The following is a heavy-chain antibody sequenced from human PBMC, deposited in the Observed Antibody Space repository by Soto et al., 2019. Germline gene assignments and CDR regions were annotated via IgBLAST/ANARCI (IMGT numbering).Heavy chain of an antibody. Sequence: QVQLVESGGGVVQPGRSLRLSCAASGFTFSSYGMHWVRQAPGKGLEWVAVIWYDGSNKYYADSVKGRFTISRDNYKNTLYLQMNSLRAEDTAVYYCAREGSIAAAFDYWGQGTLVTVSS. J-gene: IGHJ4*02. CDR2: IWYDGSNK. D-gene: IGHD6-13*01. V-gene: IGHV3-33*01. CDR3: AREGSIAAAFDY. CDR1: GFTFSSYG.